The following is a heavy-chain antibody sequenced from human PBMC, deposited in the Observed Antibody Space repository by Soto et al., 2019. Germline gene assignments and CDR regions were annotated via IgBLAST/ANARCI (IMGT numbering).Heavy chain of an antibody. V-gene: IGHV1-18*01. J-gene: IGHJ4*02. CDR1: GYSFTNYA. CDR3: VRDSQHSTSWQRFDS. CDR2: VNTYNGNP. Sequence: QVQLVQSGGELKKPGASVKVSCNASGYSFTNYAISWMRQAPGRGLEWMGWVNTYNGNPNYAQIFQGRVTMTTDTSTGTAYMELRSLKSDDSAIYYYVRDSQHSTSWQRFDSWGQGTLVTVSS. D-gene: IGHD6-13*01.